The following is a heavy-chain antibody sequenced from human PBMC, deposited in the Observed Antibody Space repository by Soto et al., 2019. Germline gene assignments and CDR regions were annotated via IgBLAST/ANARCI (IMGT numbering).Heavy chain of an antibody. J-gene: IGHJ5*02. V-gene: IGHV1-69*01. CDR2: SIPIFGTA. CDR3: ASRNSLRWGNCWFAP. Sequence: QVQLVQSGAEVKKPGSSVKVSCKASGGTFSSYAISWVRQAPGQGLEWMGGSIPIFGTASYAQKFQGRVMITADESTSTADMELSSLRAEDTAVYYCASRNSLRWGNCWFAPWGQGTLVTVSS. D-gene: IGHD4-17*01. CDR1: GGTFSSYA.